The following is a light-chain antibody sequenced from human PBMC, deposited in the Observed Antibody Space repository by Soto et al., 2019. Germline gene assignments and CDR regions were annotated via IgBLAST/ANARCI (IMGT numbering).Light chain of an antibody. V-gene: IGLV1-40*01. CDR3: QSYDSSLSGYV. J-gene: IGLJ1*01. CDR2: GNN. CDR1: SSNIGAGYD. Sequence: QSALTQPPSVSGAPGQRVTISCTGSSSNIGAGYDVHWYQQLPGTAPKLLIYGNNNRPSGVPDRFSGSKSGTSASLAITGLQAEDEADYYCQSYDSSLSGYVFGTGTKVTVL.